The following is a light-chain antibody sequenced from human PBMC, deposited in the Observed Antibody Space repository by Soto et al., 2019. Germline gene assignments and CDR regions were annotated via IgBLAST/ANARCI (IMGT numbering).Light chain of an antibody. CDR2: GAS. CDR3: QLYGISSWT. CDR1: QSVSSSY. J-gene: IGKJ1*01. V-gene: IGKV3-20*01. Sequence: EIVLTQSPGTLSLSPGERATLSCRASQSVSSSYLAWYQQKPGQAPRLLIYGASSRATGIPDRFSGSGSGTDFTLTISRLEPEDFTVYYCQLYGISSWTFGQGTKVDIK.